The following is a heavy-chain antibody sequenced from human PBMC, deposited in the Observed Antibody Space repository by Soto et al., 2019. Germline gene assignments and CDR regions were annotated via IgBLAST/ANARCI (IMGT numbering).Heavy chain of an antibody. CDR1: GDTVSSNSFA. V-gene: IGHV6-1*01. CDR2: TYYRSRWYS. J-gene: IGHJ6*02. Sequence: PSQTLSLPCVCSGDTVSSNSFACNLVRQSPSRGLEWLGRTYYRSRWYSDYAVSVRSRIDINADTSKNQVSLQLNSVTPEDTAVYYCARSEEDSDYYYYGMDVWGQGTTVTVSS. CDR3: ARSEEDSDYYYYGMDV. D-gene: IGHD2-15*01.